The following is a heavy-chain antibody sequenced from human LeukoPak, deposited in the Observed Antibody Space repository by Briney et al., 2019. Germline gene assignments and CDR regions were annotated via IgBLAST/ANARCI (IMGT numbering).Heavy chain of an antibody. CDR1: GGSISSYY. CDR2: IYYSGST. Sequence: KPSETLSLTCTVSGGSISSYYWSWIRQPPGKGLEWIGYIYYSGSTNYNPSLKSRVTISEDTSKNQFSLKLSSVTAADTAVYYCARWAVTSWFDPWGQGTLVTVSS. V-gene: IGHV4-59*01. D-gene: IGHD4-17*01. CDR3: ARWAVTSWFDP. J-gene: IGHJ5*02.